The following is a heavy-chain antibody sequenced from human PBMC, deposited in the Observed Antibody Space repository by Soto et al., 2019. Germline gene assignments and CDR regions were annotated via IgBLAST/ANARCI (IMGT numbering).Heavy chain of an antibody. J-gene: IGHJ5*02. CDR1: GYTFTGYY. CDR3: ARDYMTTVTTSRGNWFDP. CDR2: INPNSGGT. D-gene: IGHD4-17*01. Sequence: ASVKVSCKASGYTFTGYYMHWVRQAPGQGLEWMGWINPNSGGTNYAQKFQGRVTMTRDTSNSTAYMELSRLRSDDTAVYYCARDYMTTVTTSRGNWFDPWVQGTLVTVS. V-gene: IGHV1-2*02.